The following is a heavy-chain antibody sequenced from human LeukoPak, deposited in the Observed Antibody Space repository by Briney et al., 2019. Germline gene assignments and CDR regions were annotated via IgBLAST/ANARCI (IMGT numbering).Heavy chain of an antibody. CDR3: ARFTTVVPAFWYFDL. V-gene: IGHV4-59*08. D-gene: IGHD4-23*01. J-gene: IGHJ2*01. CDR1: GASISNYY. Sequence: PSETLPLTCTVSGASISNYYWSWIRQPPGKGLEWIGYIFYSGSTNYNPSLKSRVTIFLDTSKNQFSLQLGSVTAADTAVYYCARFTTVVPAFWYFDLWGRGTLVTVSS. CDR2: IFYSGST.